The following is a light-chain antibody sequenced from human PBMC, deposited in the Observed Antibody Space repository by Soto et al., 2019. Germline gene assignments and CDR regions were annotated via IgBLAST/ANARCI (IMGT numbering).Light chain of an antibody. CDR1: QGIDSS. Sequence: ILLTQSPSSLSASVGDRVTITCRASQGIDSSFAWYQQKPGKAPKLLIYAASTLQSGVPSRFSGSGSGTDFTLTISSLQPEDFATYYCQQLNSYPRVTFGQGTRLEIK. CDR3: QQLNSYPRVT. J-gene: IGKJ5*01. CDR2: AAS. V-gene: IGKV1-9*01.